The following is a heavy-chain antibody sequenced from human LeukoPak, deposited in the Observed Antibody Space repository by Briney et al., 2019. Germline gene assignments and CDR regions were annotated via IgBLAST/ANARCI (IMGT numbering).Heavy chain of an antibody. D-gene: IGHD4-17*01. V-gene: IGHV1-2*02. J-gene: IGHJ4*02. CDR1: GYTFTGYY. CDR2: INPNSGGT. CDR3: ATFRDYGDLQATFDY. Sequence: ASVKVSCKASGYTFTGYYMHWVRQAPGQGLEWMGWINPNSGGTNYAQKFQGRVTMTRDTSISTAYMELSRLRSDDTAVYYCATFRDYGDLQATFDYWGQGTLVTVSS.